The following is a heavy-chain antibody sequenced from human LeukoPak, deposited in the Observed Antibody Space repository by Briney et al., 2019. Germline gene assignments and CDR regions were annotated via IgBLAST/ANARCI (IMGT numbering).Heavy chain of an antibody. D-gene: IGHD6-19*01. CDR1: GFTLGDYS. CDR3: ARDFYSSVPGY. J-gene: IGHJ4*02. CDR2: ITSSSINI. Sequence: GGSLRLSCAASGFTLGDYSVHWVRQAPGKGLEWLSYITSSSINIYYADSVKGRFTISRDNSKNTLYLQMNSLRAEDTAVYYCARDFYSSVPGYWGQGTLVTVSS. V-gene: IGHV3-48*01.